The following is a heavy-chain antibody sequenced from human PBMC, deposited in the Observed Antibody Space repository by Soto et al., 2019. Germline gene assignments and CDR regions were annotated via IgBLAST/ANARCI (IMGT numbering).Heavy chain of an antibody. CDR3: AIDLYPRSITMVRGVFDY. Sequence: EVQLVESGGGLVQPGGSLRLSCAASGFTFSSYSMNWVRQAPGKGLEWVSYISSSSSTIYYADSVKGRFTISRDNAKNSLYLQMNSLRAEDTAVYYGAIDLYPRSITMVRGVFDYWGQGTLVTVSS. J-gene: IGHJ4*02. CDR2: ISSSSSTI. CDR1: GFTFSSYS. D-gene: IGHD3-10*01. V-gene: IGHV3-48*01.